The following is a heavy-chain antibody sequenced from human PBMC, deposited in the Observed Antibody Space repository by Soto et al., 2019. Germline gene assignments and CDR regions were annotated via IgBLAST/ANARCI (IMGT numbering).Heavy chain of an antibody. D-gene: IGHD6-13*01. J-gene: IGHJ6*02. V-gene: IGHV3-30-3*01. Sequence: GGSLRLSCAASGFTFSSYAMHWVRQAPGKGLEWVAVISYDGSNKYYADSVKGRFTISRDNSKNTLYLQMNSLRAEDTAVYYCARERPYRSSSTYYYYGMDVWGQGTTVTVSS. CDR1: GFTFSSYA. CDR2: ISYDGSNK. CDR3: ARERPYRSSSTYYYYGMDV.